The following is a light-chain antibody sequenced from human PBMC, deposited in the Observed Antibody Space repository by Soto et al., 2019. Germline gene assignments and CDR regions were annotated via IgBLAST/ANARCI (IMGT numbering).Light chain of an antibody. CDR1: QSLQHSNGYNY. CDR3: MQGVQMPPIT. J-gene: IGKJ5*01. CDR2: LAS. Sequence: DIVMTQSPLSLPVTPGEPASISCRSSQSLQHSNGYNYLDWYFQKPGQSPQLXXYLASNRASGVPVRFSGSGSGTDFTLNISRVEAEDVGLYYCMQGVQMPPITFGQGTRLEIK. V-gene: IGKV2-28*01.